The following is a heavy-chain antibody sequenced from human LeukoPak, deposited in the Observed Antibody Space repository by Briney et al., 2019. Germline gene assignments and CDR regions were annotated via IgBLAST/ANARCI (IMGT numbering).Heavy chain of an antibody. D-gene: IGHD2-15*01. CDR1: GGSISSYY. CDR2: IYYSGST. CDR3: AREACSGGSCYSANFDY. Sequence: PSETLSLTCTVSGGSISSYYWSWIRQPPGKGLEWIGYIYYSGSTNYNPSLKSRVTISVDTSKNQFSLKLRSVTAADTAVYYCAREACSGGSCYSANFDYWGQGTLVTVSS. J-gene: IGHJ4*02. V-gene: IGHV4-59*12.